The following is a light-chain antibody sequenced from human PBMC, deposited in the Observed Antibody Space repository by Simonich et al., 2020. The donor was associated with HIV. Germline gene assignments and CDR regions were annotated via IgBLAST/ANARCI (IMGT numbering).Light chain of an antibody. CDR1: QSVLYNSNNKNY. V-gene: IGKV4-1*01. CDR3: QQYYSTPPWT. Sequence: DIVMTQSPDSLAVSLGERATINCKSSQSVLYNSNNKNYLAWYQQKPGQPPKLLIYWASTRESGVPDRFSGSGSGTDFTLTISSLQAEDVAVYHCQQYYSTPPWTFGQGTKVEIK. CDR2: WAS. J-gene: IGKJ1*01.